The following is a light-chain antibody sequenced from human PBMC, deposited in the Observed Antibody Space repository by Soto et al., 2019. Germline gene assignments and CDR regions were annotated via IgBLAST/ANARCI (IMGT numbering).Light chain of an antibody. Sequence: QSVLTQPPSVSGAPGQRVTISCTGSSSNIGAGYYVHWYQQLPGKAPKLLIYGNSNRPSGVPDRFSGSKSGTSASLAITGLQDEDEADYYCQSYDSSLSGYVFGTGTKVTVL. J-gene: IGLJ1*01. CDR3: QSYDSSLSGYV. V-gene: IGLV1-40*01. CDR1: SSNIGAGYY. CDR2: GNS.